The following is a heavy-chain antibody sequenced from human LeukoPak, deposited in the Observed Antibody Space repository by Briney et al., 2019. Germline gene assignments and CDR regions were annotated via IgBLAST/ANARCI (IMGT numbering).Heavy chain of an antibody. CDR2: ISTSGNYI. CDR1: GFTFSSYS. CDR3: ARDYYCSGGSCYSPDYDY. V-gene: IGHV3-21*01. J-gene: IGHJ4*02. D-gene: IGHD2-15*01. Sequence: GGSLRLSCAASGFTFSSYSMNWVRQAPGKGLEWVSSISTSGNYIYYADSVKGRFTISRDNAKNSVYLQMDSLRAEDTAVYYCARDYYCSGGSCYSPDYDYWGQGTQVTVSS.